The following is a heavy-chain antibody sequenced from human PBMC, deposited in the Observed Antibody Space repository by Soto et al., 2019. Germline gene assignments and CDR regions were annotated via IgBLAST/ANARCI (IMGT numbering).Heavy chain of an antibody. D-gene: IGHD6-13*01. CDR3: ARDRHSCSWYGEGEMYGMDV. J-gene: IGHJ6*02. V-gene: IGHV1-69*13. CDR2: IIPIFGTA. CDR1: GGTFSSYA. Sequence: SVKVSCKASGGTFSSYASSWVRQAPGQGLEWMGGIIPIFGTANYAQKFPGRVTITADESTSTAYMELSSLRSEDTAVYYCARDRHSCSWYGEGEMYGMDVWGQGTTVTVSS.